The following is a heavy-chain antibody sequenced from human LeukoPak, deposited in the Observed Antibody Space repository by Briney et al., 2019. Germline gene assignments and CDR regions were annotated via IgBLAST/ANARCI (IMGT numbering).Heavy chain of an antibody. J-gene: IGHJ4*02. CDR3: ARVRAAAGSWYFDY. CDR2: ISSCSSYI. Sequence: GGSLRLSCAASGFTFSSYSMNWVRQAPGKGLEWVSSISSCSSYIYYADSVKGRFTISRDNAKNSLYLQMNSLRAEDTAVYYCARVRAAAGSWYFDYWGQGTLVTVSS. V-gene: IGHV3-21*01. D-gene: IGHD6-13*01. CDR1: GFTFSSYS.